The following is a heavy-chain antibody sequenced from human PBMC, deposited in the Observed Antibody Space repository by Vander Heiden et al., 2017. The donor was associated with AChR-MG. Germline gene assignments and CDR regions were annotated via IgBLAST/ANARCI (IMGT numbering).Heavy chain of an antibody. J-gene: IGHJ6*03. CDR2: ISHNSRHI. CDR1: EFTFPSFT. D-gene: IGHD2-15*01. CDR3: ARDHHVVVVVDATQDDYYYMDV. Sequence: EVQLVESGGGLVKPGGSLRLSCAASEFTFPSFTMAWVRQAPGKGLEWVSSISHNSRHIFYADSVKGRFTISRDNAKNSVSLQMNNLGAGDTALYYCARDHHVVVVVDATQDDYYYMDVWGKGTTVTVSS. V-gene: IGHV3-21*02.